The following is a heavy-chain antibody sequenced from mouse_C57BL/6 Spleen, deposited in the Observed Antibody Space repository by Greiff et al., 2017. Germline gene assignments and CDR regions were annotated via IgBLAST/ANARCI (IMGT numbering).Heavy chain of an antibody. V-gene: IGHV1-7*01. D-gene: IGHD1-1*01. CDR3: AFITTVVASDYFDY. CDR1: GYTFTSYW. J-gene: IGHJ2*01. Sequence: QVQLKESGAELAKPGASVKLSCNASGYTFTSYWMHWVKQRPGQGLEWIGYINPSSGYTKYNQKFKDKATLTADKSSSTAYMQLSSLTYEDSAVYYCAFITTVVASDYFDYWGQGTTLTVSS. CDR2: INPSSGYT.